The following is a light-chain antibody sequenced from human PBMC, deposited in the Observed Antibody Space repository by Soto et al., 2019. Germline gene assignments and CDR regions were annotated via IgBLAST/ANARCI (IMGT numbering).Light chain of an antibody. CDR1: QGISSY. CDR2: ASS. CDR3: EGLNDYPIT. V-gene: IGKV1-9*01. J-gene: IGKJ5*01. Sequence: DIQLTQSPSFLSASVGDRVTITCRASQGISSYLAWYQQKPGEAPKFLIYASSTLRGGFPSRFSGSGSGTEFTLTISSLQPEDFATYYCEGLNDYPITFGQGTRLEIK.